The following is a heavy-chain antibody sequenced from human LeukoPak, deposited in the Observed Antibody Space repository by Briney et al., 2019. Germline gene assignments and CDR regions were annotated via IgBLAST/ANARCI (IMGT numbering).Heavy chain of an antibody. Sequence: ASVKVSCKASGYTFTSYDINWVRQATGQGLEWMGWMNHNSGNTGYAQKFQGRVTMTRNTSISTAYMELSSLRSEDTAVYYCASLYCSSTSCYDYWGQGTLVTVSS. V-gene: IGHV1-8*01. D-gene: IGHD2-2*01. CDR3: ASLYCSSTSCYDY. CDR2: MNHNSGNT. J-gene: IGHJ4*02. CDR1: GYTFTSYD.